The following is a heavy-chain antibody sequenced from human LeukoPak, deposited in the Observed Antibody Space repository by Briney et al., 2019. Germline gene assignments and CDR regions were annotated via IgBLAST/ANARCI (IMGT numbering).Heavy chain of an antibody. J-gene: IGHJ4*02. Sequence: SETLSLTCTVSGGSISSSSYYWGWIRQPPGKGLEWIGSIYYSGSTYYNPSLKSRVTISVDTSKNQFSLKLSSVTAADTAVYHCASIPYYYDSSGYYYPGCFDYWGQGTLVTVSS. V-gene: IGHV4-39*01. CDR3: ASIPYYYDSSGYYYPGCFDY. D-gene: IGHD3-22*01. CDR2: IYYSGST. CDR1: GGSISSSSYY.